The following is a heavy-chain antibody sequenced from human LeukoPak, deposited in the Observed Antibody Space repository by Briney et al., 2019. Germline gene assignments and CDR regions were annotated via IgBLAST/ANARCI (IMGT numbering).Heavy chain of an antibody. CDR3: ARGLDESYYYYGMDV. J-gene: IGHJ6*02. CDR2: MNPNSGNT. Sequence: GASVKVSCKASGYTFTSYDINWVRQATGQGLEWMGWMNPNSGNTGYAQKFQGRVTMTRNTSISKAYMELSSLRSEDTAVYYCARGLDESYYYYGMDVWGQGTTVTVSS. CDR1: GYTFTSYD. V-gene: IGHV1-8*01.